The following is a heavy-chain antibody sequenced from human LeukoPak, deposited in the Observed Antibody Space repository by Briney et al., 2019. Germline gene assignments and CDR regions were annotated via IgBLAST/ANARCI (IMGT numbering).Heavy chain of an antibody. V-gene: IGHV1-69*04. J-gene: IGHJ4*02. CDR2: IIPILGIA. CDR1: GGTFSSYA. Sequence: ASVKVSCKASGGTFSSYAISWVRQAPGQGLEWMGRIIPILGIANYAQKFQGRVTITADKSTSTAYMELSSLRSEDTAVYYCARGYCSGGSCYSDMTLDYWGQGTLVTVSS. CDR3: ARGYCSGGSCYSDMTLDY. D-gene: IGHD2-15*01.